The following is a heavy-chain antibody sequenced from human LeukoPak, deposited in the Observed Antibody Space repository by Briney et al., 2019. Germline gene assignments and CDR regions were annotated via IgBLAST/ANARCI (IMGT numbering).Heavy chain of an antibody. CDR1: GFTFSSYW. CDR3: ARTSGSYFGKAGYLDY. Sequence: GGSLRLSCVASGFTFSSYWMTWVRQAPGKGLEWVANIKQDGSEKNYVDSVKGRFTISRDNAKNALYLQMNSLRAEDTAVYYCARTSGSYFGKAGYLDYWGQGNQVTVSS. D-gene: IGHD1-26*01. J-gene: IGHJ4*02. CDR2: IKQDGSEK. V-gene: IGHV3-7*01.